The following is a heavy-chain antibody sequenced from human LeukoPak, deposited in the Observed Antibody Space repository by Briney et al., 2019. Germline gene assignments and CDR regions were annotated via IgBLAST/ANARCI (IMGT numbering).Heavy chain of an antibody. D-gene: IGHD2-21*01. Sequence: SETLSLTCTVSRGSISSGSYYWSWIRQPAGKGLEWIGRIYTSGSTNYNPSLKSRVTISVDTSKNQFSLKLSSVTAADTAVYYCARGTVGRTYCGGDCYSPIDYWGQGTLVTVSS. CDR2: IYTSGST. CDR1: RGSISSGSYY. CDR3: ARGTVGRTYCGGDCYSPIDY. J-gene: IGHJ4*02. V-gene: IGHV4-61*02.